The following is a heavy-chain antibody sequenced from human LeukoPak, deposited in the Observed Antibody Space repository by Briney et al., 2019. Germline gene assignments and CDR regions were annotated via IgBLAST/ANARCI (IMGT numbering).Heavy chain of an antibody. Sequence: ASVKVSCKASGYTFTGYYMHWVRQAPGQGLEGMGWINPNSGRTNYAQKFQGRVTMTRDTSISTAYMEVSRLRSDDTAVYYCASDYVDTAMVRGDYFDYWGQGTLVTVSS. CDR2: INPNSGRT. CDR3: ASDYVDTAMVRGDYFDY. D-gene: IGHD5-18*01. J-gene: IGHJ4*02. V-gene: IGHV1-2*02. CDR1: GYTFTGYY.